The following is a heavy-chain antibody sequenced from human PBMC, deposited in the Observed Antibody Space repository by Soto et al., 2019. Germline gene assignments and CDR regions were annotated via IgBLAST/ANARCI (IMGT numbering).Heavy chain of an antibody. D-gene: IGHD3-10*01. Sequence: EVPLLESGGGLVQPGGSLRLSCAASGFTFSSYAMSWVRQAPGKGLEWVSAISGSGGSTYYADSVKGRFTISRDNSTTTPYPQMNSLRVEDTAVYCCLFVGQWVGGLYPYQIDYWGQGTLVTVSS. V-gene: IGHV3-23*01. CDR2: ISGSGGST. CDR1: GFTFSSYA. CDR3: LFVGQWVGGLYPYQIDY. J-gene: IGHJ4*02.